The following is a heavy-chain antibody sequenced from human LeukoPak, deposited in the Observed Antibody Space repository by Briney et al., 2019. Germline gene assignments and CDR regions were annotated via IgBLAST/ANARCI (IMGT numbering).Heavy chain of an antibody. V-gene: IGHV3-9*01. Sequence: GGSLRLSCAASGFTFDDYAMHWVRQAPGKGLEWVSGISWNSGSIGYADSVKGRFTISRDNSKNSLYLQMNSLRIEETAFYYCAKDIIGYAPLWGQGTLVTVSS. CDR2: ISWNSGSI. J-gene: IGHJ4*02. CDR1: GFTFDDYA. D-gene: IGHD2-8*01. CDR3: AKDIIGYAPL.